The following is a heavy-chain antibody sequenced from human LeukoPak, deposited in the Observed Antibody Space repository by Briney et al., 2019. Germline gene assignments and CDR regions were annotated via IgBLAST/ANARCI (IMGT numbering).Heavy chain of an antibody. D-gene: IGHD3-22*01. CDR2: IYPGDSDT. CDR3: ARHCGFVHSSGYSDNWFDP. Sequence: GESLKISCKGSGYSFTSYWIGWVRQMPRKGLEWMGIIYPGDSDTRYSPSFQGQVTISADKSISTAYLQWSSLKASDTAMYYCARHCGFVHSSGYSDNWFDPWGQGTLVTVSS. J-gene: IGHJ5*02. V-gene: IGHV5-51*01. CDR1: GYSFTSYW.